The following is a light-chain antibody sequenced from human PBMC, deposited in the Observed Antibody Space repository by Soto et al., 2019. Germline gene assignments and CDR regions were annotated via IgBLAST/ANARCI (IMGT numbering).Light chain of an antibody. Sequence: ESELTQSPATLSLSTVQGATLSCRASQSLSSIYLAWYQQKPGQAPRLLIYRTSSRATGIPDRFSGSESETDFTLTISRLEPDDSAVYYCQQYGSSPRTFGPGTKVDI. V-gene: IGKV3-20*01. CDR1: QSLSSIY. CDR2: RTS. J-gene: IGKJ1*01. CDR3: QQYGSSPRT.